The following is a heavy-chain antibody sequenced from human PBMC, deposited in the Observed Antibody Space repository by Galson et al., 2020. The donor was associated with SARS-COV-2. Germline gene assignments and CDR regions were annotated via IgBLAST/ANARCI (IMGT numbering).Heavy chain of an antibody. Sequence: SVKVSCKASGGTFSSYAISWVRQAPGQGLERMGGIIPTFATANYAQRFQGRVTITAEESTSTAYMELTSLRSEDTAVYYCARGMGAYCSGSSCYKPPFDYWGQGTLVTVSS. CDR3: ARGMGAYCSGSSCYKPPFDY. CDR2: IIPTFATA. J-gene: IGHJ4*02. CDR1: GGTFSSYA. V-gene: IGHV1-69*13. D-gene: IGHD2-2*02.